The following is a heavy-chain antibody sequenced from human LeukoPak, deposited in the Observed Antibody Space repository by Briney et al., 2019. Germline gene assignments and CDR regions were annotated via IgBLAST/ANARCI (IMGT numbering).Heavy chain of an antibody. Sequence: GGSLRLSCAASGFTFSSYAMSWVRQAPGKGLEWVSANSGSGDSTYYADSVKGRFTISRDNSRNTLYLQMNDLRAEDTAVYYCAKPCRSGLSPFNAFDIWGQGTMVTVSS. J-gene: IGHJ3*02. CDR1: GFTFSSYA. D-gene: IGHD6-19*01. V-gene: IGHV3-23*01. CDR3: AKPCRSGLSPFNAFDI. CDR2: NSGSGDST.